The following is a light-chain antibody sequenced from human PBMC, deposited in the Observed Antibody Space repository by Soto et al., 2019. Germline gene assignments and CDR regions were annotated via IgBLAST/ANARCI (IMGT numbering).Light chain of an antibody. CDR3: AAWDASRNGYV. V-gene: IGLV1-44*01. CDR2: SNN. Sequence: QSVLTQPPSTSGTPGQRVTISCSGTTSNIGSNTVNWYQHLPGTAPKLLIYSNNQRPSGVPDRFSGSKSGTSASLAVSGLQSEDEAHYYCAAWDASRNGYVFGTGTKATVL. CDR1: TSNIGSNT. J-gene: IGLJ1*01.